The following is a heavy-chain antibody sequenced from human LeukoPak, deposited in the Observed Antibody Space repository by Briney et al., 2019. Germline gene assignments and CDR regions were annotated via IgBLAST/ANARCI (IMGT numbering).Heavy chain of an antibody. Sequence: GGSLRLSCGASGFTFSSYAMTWVRQAPGKGLEWVSGISGSGGSTHYAESVKGRFIISRDKSKNTLYLQLNSLRAEDTAVYYCAKGITAADTGLDYWGQGTLVTVSS. CDR2: ISGSGGST. CDR1: GFTFSSYA. D-gene: IGHD6-13*01. V-gene: IGHV3-23*01. J-gene: IGHJ4*02. CDR3: AKGITAADTGLDY.